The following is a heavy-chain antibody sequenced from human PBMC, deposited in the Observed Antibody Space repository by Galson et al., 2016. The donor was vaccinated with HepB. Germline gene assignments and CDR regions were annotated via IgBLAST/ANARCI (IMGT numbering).Heavy chain of an antibody. CDR3: ARPRGSNAYSDH. V-gene: IGHV4-39*07. Sequence: TLSLTCTVSGVSITSSHFYWGWIRQSPGGGLEWIGTISYSGSTYYNPSLKSRVGISLDTSKNQFSLKVASMTAADTAMYYCARPRGSNAYSDHWGQGTLVTVSS. CDR1: GVSITSSHFY. J-gene: IGHJ4*02. D-gene: IGHD3-16*01. CDR2: ISYSGST.